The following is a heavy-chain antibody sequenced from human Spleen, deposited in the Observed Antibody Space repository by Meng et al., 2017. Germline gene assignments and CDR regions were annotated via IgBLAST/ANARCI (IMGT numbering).Heavy chain of an antibody. Sequence: GESLKISCEGTGFTFTNAWMTWVRQVPGKRLGWVGRSKSKPDGETTDYAAPVKGRFIISRDDSKNTVYLQMNSLKTEDTAVYYCTGHIDYWGQGTLVTVSS. V-gene: IGHV3-15*01. CDR2: SKSKPDGETT. CDR1: GFTFTNAW. J-gene: IGHJ4*02. CDR3: TGHIDY.